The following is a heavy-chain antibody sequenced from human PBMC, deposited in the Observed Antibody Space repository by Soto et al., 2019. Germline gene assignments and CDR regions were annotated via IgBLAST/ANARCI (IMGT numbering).Heavy chain of an antibody. V-gene: IGHV4-39*01. J-gene: IGHJ5*02. CDR3: ARQSSGWYNWFDP. CDR1: GGSISSSSYY. CDR2: IYYSGSI. Sequence: LCGGSISSSSYYWGWIRQPPGKGLEWIGSIYYSGSIYYNPSLKSRVTISVDTSKNQFSLKLSSVTAAETAVYYCARQSSGWYNWFDPWGQGTLVTVSS. D-gene: IGHD6-19*01.